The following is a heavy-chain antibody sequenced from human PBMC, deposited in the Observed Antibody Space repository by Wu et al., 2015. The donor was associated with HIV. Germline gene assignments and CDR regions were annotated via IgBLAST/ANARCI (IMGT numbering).Heavy chain of an antibody. CDR1: GYTFTSYG. D-gene: IGHD3-22*01. V-gene: IGHV1-69*13. CDR3: ARDMTYYYDSSGYYRLDY. CDR2: IIPRLGTT. Sequence: QVQLVQSGAEVKKPGASVKVSCKASGYTFTSYGISWVRQAPGQGLQWMGGIIPRLGTTNYAQIFQGRVTITADEFTTTVYMELTNLRSDDTALYYCARDMTYYYDSSGYYRLDYWARDPDHRLR. J-gene: IGHJ4*03.